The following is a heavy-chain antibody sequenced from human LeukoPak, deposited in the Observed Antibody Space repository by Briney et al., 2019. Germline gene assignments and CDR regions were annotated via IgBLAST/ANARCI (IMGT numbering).Heavy chain of an antibody. J-gene: IGHJ3*02. CDR1: GYSISSGYY. Sequence: SETLSLTCTVSGYSISSGYYWSWIRQPPGKGLEWIGYIYYSGSTNYNPSLESRVIISVDTSKNQFSLKLSSVTAADTAVYYCARATDYGDYFLFHHADAFDIWGQGTMVTVSS. CDR2: IYYSGST. CDR3: ARATDYGDYFLFHHADAFDI. D-gene: IGHD4-17*01. V-gene: IGHV4-61*01.